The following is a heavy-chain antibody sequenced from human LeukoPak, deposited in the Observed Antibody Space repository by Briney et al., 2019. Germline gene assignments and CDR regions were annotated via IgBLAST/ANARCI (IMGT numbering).Heavy chain of an antibody. V-gene: IGHV4-59*01. CDR2: VDHTGST. J-gene: IGHJ6*03. CDR1: GFTFSSSA. CDR3: ARGRVSSSTWYSTYYYYFYMDV. D-gene: IGHD1-1*01. Sequence: PGGSLRLSCAASGFTFSSSAMSWVRQAPGKGLEWIGYVDHTGSTNFNPSLNGRVSISRDTTKNLFSLRLRSVTAADTAVYFCARGRVSSSTWYSTYYYYFYMDVWGKGTTVTVSS.